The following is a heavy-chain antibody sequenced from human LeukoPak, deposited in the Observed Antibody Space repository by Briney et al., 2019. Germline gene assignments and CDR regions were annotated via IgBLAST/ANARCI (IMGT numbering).Heavy chain of an antibody. D-gene: IGHD3-10*01. J-gene: IGHJ4*02. V-gene: IGHV4-39*02. CDR2: IYYSGST. Sequence: SETLSLTCTVSGGSISSSNYYWGWIRQPPGKGLEWIGSIYYSGSTCYNPSLKSRVTISVDTSKNHFSLKLSSVTAADTAVYYCARDGSGSGSYYNEGQFDYWGQGTLVTVSS. CDR3: ARDGSGSGSYYNEGQFDY. CDR1: GGSISSSNYY.